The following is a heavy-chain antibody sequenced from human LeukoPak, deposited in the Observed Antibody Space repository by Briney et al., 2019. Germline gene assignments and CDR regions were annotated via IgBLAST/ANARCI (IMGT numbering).Heavy chain of an antibody. CDR2: ISGSGGNT. V-gene: IGHV3-23*01. CDR1: GFTFSNYA. D-gene: IGHD5-12*01. Sequence: GGSLRLSCAASGFTFSNYAMNWVRQAPGKGLEWVSAISGSGGNTYYSDSVKGRFTISRDNSKNTLYLQMNSLRAEDTAVYYCAKDHGDVDIVATIPHYYYYMDVWGKGTTVTVSS. CDR3: AKDHGDVDIVATIPHYYYYMDV. J-gene: IGHJ6*03.